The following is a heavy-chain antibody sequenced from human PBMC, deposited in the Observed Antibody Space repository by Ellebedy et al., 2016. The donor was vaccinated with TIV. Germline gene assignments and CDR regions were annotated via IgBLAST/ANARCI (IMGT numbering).Heavy chain of an antibody. CDR1: GFTTSSYE. Sequence: PGGSLRLSCAASGFTTSSYEMNWVRQAPGQGREWVSYISSRGRTIYYEDAVKGRFTIYRDNAKNSLYLQMNSLSADDPAVYFCARYKAMGYWYSDLWGRGTLVTVSS. CDR2: ISSRGRTI. D-gene: IGHD5-18*01. J-gene: IGHJ2*01. CDR3: ARYKAMGYWYSDL. V-gene: IGHV3-48*03.